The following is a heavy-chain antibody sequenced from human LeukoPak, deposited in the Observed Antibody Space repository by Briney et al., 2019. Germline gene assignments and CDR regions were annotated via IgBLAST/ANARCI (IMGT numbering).Heavy chain of an antibody. D-gene: IGHD3-3*01. V-gene: IGHV1-18*01. Sequence: ASVKVSCKASVYTFTSYGISWVRQAPGQGLEWKGWISAYNGNTNYARKLQGRVTMTTDTSTSTDYMAMRSLRSDDTAVYYWAREGGTAIFGVVSRYYYYMDVWGKGTTVTVSS. CDR3: AREGGTAIFGVVSRYYYYMDV. CDR1: VYTFTSYG. CDR2: ISAYNGNT. J-gene: IGHJ6*03.